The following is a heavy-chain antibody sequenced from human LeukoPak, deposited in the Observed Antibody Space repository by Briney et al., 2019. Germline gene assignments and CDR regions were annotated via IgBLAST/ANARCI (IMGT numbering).Heavy chain of an antibody. CDR3: ARHEGSWSYYFDY. D-gene: IGHD6-13*01. CDR2: IYYSGST. V-gene: IGHV4-59*08. J-gene: IGHJ4*02. Sequence: SETLSLTCSVSGGSISSYYGSWLRQPPGKGLEWIGYIYYSGSTDYNPSLKSRVTISVDRSTNQFSLRLTSVTAADTAVYYCARHEGSWSYYFDYWGQGTLVTVSS. CDR1: GGSISSYY.